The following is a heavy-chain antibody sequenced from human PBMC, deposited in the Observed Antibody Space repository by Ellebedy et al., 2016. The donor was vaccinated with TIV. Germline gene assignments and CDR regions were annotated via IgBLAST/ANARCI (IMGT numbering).Heavy chain of an antibody. D-gene: IGHD1-26*01. J-gene: IGHJ4*02. CDR1: GGSISSGGYY. Sequence: SETLSLXXTVSGGSISSGGYYWSWIRQPPGKGLEWIGEINHSGSTNYNPSLKSRVTISVDTSKNQFSLKLSSVTAADTAVYYCARGYGSGVGAPFDYWGQGTLVTVSS. V-gene: IGHV4-39*07. CDR3: ARGYGSGVGAPFDY. CDR2: INHSGST.